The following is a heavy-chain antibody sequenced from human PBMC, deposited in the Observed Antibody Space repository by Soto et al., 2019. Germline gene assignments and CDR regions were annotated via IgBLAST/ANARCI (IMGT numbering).Heavy chain of an antibody. CDR3: ARHVVWDRSGYYQSEYFDF. CDR2: ISPGDSDT. CDR1: GYSFTKSW. J-gene: IGHJ4*02. D-gene: IGHD3-22*01. V-gene: IGHV5-51*01. Sequence: GESLKISCKGSGYSFTKSWIGWVRQMPGKGLEWMGIISPGDSDTRYSPSFQGQVTMSVDKSITTAYLQWNSLKASDTAMYYCARHVVWDRSGYYQSEYFDFWGQGTLVTVSS.